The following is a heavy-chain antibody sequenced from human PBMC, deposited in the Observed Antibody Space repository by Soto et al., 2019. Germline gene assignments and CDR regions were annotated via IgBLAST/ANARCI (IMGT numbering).Heavy chain of an antibody. CDR3: GRESRRADRNGRPFDY. CDR1: GGSIRSPGFY. V-gene: IGHV4-31*03. Sequence: SETLRLTCPFSGGSIRSPGFYWSWIRQHPGKGLEWIGYIFYSGSTYYNPSLKSRVTISADTSKNQLSLRLGSVTAADTAVYFWGRESRRADRNGRPFDYWVQGRVVT. CDR2: IFYSGST. J-gene: IGHJ4*01. D-gene: IGHD2-8*01.